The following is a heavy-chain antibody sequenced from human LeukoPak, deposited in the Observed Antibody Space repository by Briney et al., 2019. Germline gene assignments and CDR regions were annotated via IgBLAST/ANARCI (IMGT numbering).Heavy chain of an antibody. CDR3: SREAFSYDTSGYLLD. CDR2: INADGSST. V-gene: IGHV3-74*01. Sequence: GGSLRLSCAASEFIFSSYWMHWVCQAPGKGLVWVSRINADGSSTTYADSVKGRLTISRDNAKDTLYLQMNSLRAEDTAVYYCSREAFSYDTSGYLLDWGQGTLVTVSS. J-gene: IGHJ4*02. CDR1: EFIFSSYW. D-gene: IGHD3-22*01.